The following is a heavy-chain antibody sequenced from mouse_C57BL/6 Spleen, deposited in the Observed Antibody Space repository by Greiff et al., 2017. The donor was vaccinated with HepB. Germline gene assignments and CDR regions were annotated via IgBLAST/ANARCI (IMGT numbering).Heavy chain of an antibody. CDR3: ARARSTMVTTRYYFDY. J-gene: IGHJ2*01. CDR2: IDPSDSYT. V-gene: IGHV1-50*01. Sequence: VQLQQSGAELVKPGASVKLSCKASGYTFPSYWMQWVKQRPGQGLEWIGEIDPSDSYTNYNQKFKGKATLTVDTSSSTAYMQLSSLTSEDSAVYYCARARSTMVTTRYYFDYWGQGTTLTVSS. D-gene: IGHD2-2*01. CDR1: GYTFPSYW.